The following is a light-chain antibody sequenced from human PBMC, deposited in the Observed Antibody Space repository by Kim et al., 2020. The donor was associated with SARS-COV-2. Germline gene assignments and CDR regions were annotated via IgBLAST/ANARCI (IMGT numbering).Light chain of an antibody. CDR2: YDS. CDR1: NIGSKS. Sequence: APGKRAGITCGGNNIGSKSGHWYQQKPGHAPVLVIYYDSDRPSGIPERFSGSNSGNTATLTISRVEAGDEADYYCQVWDSSSDHPMFGGGTQLTVL. V-gene: IGLV3-21*04. J-gene: IGLJ3*02. CDR3: QVWDSSSDHPM.